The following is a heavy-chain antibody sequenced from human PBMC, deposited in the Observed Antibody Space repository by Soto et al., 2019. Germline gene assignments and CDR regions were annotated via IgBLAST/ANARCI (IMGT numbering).Heavy chain of an antibody. CDR2: IGGSGDST. CDR3: AKESLRSAAGHEWFDP. J-gene: IGHJ5*02. V-gene: IGHV3-23*01. CDR1: GFTFSSYV. D-gene: IGHD3-10*02. Sequence: VGSLRLSCAASGFTFSSYVMSWVRQAPVKGLEWVSSIGGSGDSTYYADSVKGRFTISRDNSENTLYLQLNSLRAEDTAVYYCAKESLRSAAGHEWFDPWGQGTLVTVSS.